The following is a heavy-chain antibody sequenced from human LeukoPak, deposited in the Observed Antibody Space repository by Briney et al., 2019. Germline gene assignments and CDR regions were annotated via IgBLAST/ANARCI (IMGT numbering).Heavy chain of an antibody. J-gene: IGHJ4*02. Sequence: PGRSLKLSCAASEFTFSTYAMHWVRQAPGKGLEWVAVISYDGSNKYYADSVKGRFTISRDNSKNTLYLQMNSLRAEDTAVYYCARDRHATSVITMVSYWGQGTLVTVSS. D-gene: IGHD4-17*01. CDR2: ISYDGSNK. CDR1: EFTFSTYA. V-gene: IGHV3-30*01. CDR3: ARDRHATSVITMVSY.